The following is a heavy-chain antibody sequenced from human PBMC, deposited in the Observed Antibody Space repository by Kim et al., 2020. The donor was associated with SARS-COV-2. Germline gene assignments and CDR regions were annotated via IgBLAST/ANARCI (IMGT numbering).Heavy chain of an antibody. J-gene: IGHJ6*02. CDR2: IYYSGST. CDR1: GGSISSSSYY. D-gene: IGHD6-19*01. V-gene: IGHV4-39*07. Sequence: SETLSLTCTVSGGSISSSSYYWGWIRQPPGKGLEWIGSIYYSGSTYYNPSLKSRVTISVDTSKNQFSLKLSSVTAADTAVYYCARILSSGWYPTYYYYGMDVWGQGTTVTVSS. CDR3: ARILSSGWYPTYYYYGMDV.